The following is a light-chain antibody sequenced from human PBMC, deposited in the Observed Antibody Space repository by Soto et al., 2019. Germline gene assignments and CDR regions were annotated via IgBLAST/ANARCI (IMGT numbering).Light chain of an antibody. CDR3: SSYISSSSPYV. Sequence: QSALTQPASVSGSPGQSITISCTGTSSDIGGYNFVSWYQHHPGKAPRLIIFGVSDRPSGVSDRFSGSKSGNTASLTISGLQAEDEADYYCSSYISSSSPYVFGTGTKVHRP. CDR1: SSDIGGYNF. V-gene: IGLV2-14*03. CDR2: GVS. J-gene: IGLJ1*01.